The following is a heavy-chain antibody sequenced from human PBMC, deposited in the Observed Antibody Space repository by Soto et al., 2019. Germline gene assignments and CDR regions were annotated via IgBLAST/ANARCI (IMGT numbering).Heavy chain of an antibody. Sequence: SETLSLTCTVSGGSISSSSYYWGWIRQPPGKGLEWIGSIYYSGSTYYNPSPKSRVTISVDTSKNQFSLKLSSVTAADTAVYYCASSKKTWIQLWSTGAFDIWGQGTMVTVSS. CDR3: ASSKKTWIQLWSTGAFDI. D-gene: IGHD5-18*01. V-gene: IGHV4-39*01. CDR1: GGSISSSSYY. J-gene: IGHJ3*02. CDR2: IYYSGST.